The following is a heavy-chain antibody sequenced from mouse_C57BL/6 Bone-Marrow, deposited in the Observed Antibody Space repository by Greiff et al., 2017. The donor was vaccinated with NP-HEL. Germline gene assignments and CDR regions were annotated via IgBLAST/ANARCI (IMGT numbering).Heavy chain of an antibody. Sequence: VKLVESGPGLVAPSQSLSITCTVSGFSLTSYGVDWVRQSPGKGLEWLGVIWGVGSTNYNSALKSRLSISKDNSKSQVFLKMNSLQTDDTAMYYCASPSLTTVVPFAYWGKGTLVTVSA. V-gene: IGHV2-6*01. CDR1: GFSLTSYG. CDR3: ASPSLTTVVPFAY. CDR2: IWGVGST. D-gene: IGHD1-1*01. J-gene: IGHJ3*01.